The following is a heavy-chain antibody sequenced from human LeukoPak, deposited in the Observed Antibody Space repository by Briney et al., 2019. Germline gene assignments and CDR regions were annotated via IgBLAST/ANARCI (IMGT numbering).Heavy chain of an antibody. CDR3: AREGNYYDSSDAFDI. CDR1: GGSFSGYY. J-gene: IGHJ3*02. V-gene: IGHV4-34*01. Sequence: PSETLSLTCAVYGGSFSGYYWSWIRQPPGKGLEWIGEINHSGSTNYNPSLKSRVTISVDTSKNQFSLKLSSVTAADTAVYYCAREGNYYDSSDAFDIWGQGTMVTVSS. CDR2: INHSGST. D-gene: IGHD3-22*01.